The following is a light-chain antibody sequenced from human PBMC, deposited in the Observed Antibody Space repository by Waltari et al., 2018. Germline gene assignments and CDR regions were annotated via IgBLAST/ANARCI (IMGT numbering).Light chain of an antibody. CDR3: CSYAGSSNWV. J-gene: IGLJ3*02. V-gene: IGLV2-23*01. CDR2: EGS. Sequence: QSALTQPASVSGSPGQSITISCTGTSSDVGSYNLVSWYQQHPGKAPKLMIYEGSKRPSGFSNRFAGSKSGNTASLTSSGRQAEDEADYYCCSYAGSSNWVFGGGTKLTVL. CDR1: SSDVGSYNL.